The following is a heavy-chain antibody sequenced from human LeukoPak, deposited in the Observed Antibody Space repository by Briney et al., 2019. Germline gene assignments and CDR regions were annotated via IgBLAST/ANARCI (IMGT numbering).Heavy chain of an antibody. Sequence: QPGGSLRLSCAASGFTFSSYGMHWVRQAPGKGLEWVAVISYDGSNKYYADSVKGRFTISRDNSKNTLYLQMNSLRAEDTAVYYCAKDWGPVVVVPAALDYWGQGTLVTVSS. V-gene: IGHV3-30*18. CDR3: AKDWGPVVVVPAALDY. CDR1: GFTFSSYG. J-gene: IGHJ4*02. CDR2: ISYDGSNK. D-gene: IGHD2-2*01.